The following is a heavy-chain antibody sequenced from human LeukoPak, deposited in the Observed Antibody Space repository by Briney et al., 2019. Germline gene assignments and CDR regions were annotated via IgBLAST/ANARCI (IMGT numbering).Heavy chain of an antibody. CDR2: INPNSGGT. J-gene: IGHJ4*02. D-gene: IGHD3-22*01. Sequence: GASVKVSCKXSGYTFTGYYMHWVRQAPGQGLEWMGRINPNSGGTNYAQKFQGRVTMTRDTSISTAYMELSRLRSDDTAVYYCARVYYYDSSGYYGYWGQGTLVTVSS. V-gene: IGHV1-2*06. CDR3: ARVYYYDSSGYYGY. CDR1: GYTFTGYY.